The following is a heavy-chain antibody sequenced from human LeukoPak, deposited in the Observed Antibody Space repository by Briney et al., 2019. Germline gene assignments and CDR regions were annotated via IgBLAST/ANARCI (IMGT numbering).Heavy chain of an antibody. CDR2: ISSSSSTI. J-gene: IGHJ4*02. D-gene: IGHD5-18*01. CDR3: ASLRIQLWLRAPTDY. CDR1: GFTFSNYW. Sequence: PGGSLRLSCSASGFTFSNYWMSWVRQAPGKGLEWVSYISSSSSTIYYADSVKGRFTISRDNAKNSLYLQMNSLRAEDTAVYYCASLRIQLWLRAPTDYWGQRTLVTVSS. V-gene: IGHV3-48*01.